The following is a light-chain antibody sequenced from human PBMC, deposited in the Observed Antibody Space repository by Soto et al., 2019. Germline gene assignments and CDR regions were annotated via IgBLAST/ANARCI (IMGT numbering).Light chain of an antibody. CDR2: EVS. V-gene: IGKV1-9*01. Sequence: IHMTQSPSTLSASVGDRVTITCRASQGVSSHLAWHQQKPGKAPKLLIYEVSTLQSGVPSRFSGSGSGTDFTLTISSLQPEDFATYYCQHLNGYPITFGQGTRLEIK. CDR3: QHLNGYPIT. CDR1: QGVSSH. J-gene: IGKJ5*01.